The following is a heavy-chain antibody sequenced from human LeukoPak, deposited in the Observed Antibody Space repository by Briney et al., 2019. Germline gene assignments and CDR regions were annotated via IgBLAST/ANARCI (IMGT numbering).Heavy chain of an antibody. CDR2: INHSGST. D-gene: IGHD2-15*01. J-gene: IGHJ6*02. CDR3: ARDCGSGGSCYSNYYYYGMDV. Sequence: SETLSLTCAVYGGSFSGYYWSWIRQPPGKGLEWIGEINHSGSTNYNPSLKSRVTMSVDTSKNQFSLKLSSVTAADTAVYYCARDCGSGGSCYSNYYYYGMDVWGQGTTVTVSS. V-gene: IGHV4-34*01. CDR1: GGSFSGYY.